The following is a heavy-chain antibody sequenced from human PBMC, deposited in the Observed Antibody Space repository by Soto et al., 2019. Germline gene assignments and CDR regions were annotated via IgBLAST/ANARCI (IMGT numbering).Heavy chain of an antibody. Sequence: PGESLKISCKGSGYSFTSYWIGWVRQMPGKGLEWMGIIYPGDSDTRYSPSFQGQVTISADKSISTAYLQWSSLKASDTAMYYCARHRTSCYDLLGCYYYYMDVWGKGTTVTVSS. V-gene: IGHV5-51*01. D-gene: IGHD2-2*01. J-gene: IGHJ6*03. CDR2: IYPGDSDT. CDR1: GYSFTSYW. CDR3: ARHRTSCYDLLGCYYYYMDV.